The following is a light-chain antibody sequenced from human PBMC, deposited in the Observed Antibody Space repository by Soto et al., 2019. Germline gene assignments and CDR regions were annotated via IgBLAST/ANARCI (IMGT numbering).Light chain of an antibody. CDR1: SSDIGAFTF. CDR2: DVN. Sequence: QSALTQPASVSGSPGQSITISCTGTSSDIGAFTFVSWYQQHPGKVPKLMIFDVNRRPSGVSDRFSGSKSGNTASLTISGLQAEYEGDYTTSSTHVFGSGTKVTVL. V-gene: IGLV2-14*03. CDR3: SSTHV. J-gene: IGLJ1*01.